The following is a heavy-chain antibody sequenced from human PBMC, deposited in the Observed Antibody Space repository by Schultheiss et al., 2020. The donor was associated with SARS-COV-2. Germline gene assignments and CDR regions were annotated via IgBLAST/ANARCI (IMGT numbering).Heavy chain of an antibody. V-gene: IGHV1-69*13. CDR1: GGTFSSYA. CDR3: ARANPLRGSSGWYGVDY. Sequence: SVKVSCKASGGTFSSYAISWVRQAPGQGLEWMGGIIPIFGTANYAQKFQGRVTITADESTSTAYMELSSLRSEDTAVYYCARANPLRGSSGWYGVDYWGQGTTVTVSS. CDR2: IIPIFGTA. D-gene: IGHD6-19*01. J-gene: IGHJ4*03.